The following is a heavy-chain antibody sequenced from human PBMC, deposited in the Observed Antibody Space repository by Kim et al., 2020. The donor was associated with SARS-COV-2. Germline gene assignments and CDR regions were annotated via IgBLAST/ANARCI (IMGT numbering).Heavy chain of an antibody. CDR2: IKSKTDGGTT. CDR3: TTARALYSSGWYGSVYYYGMDV. D-gene: IGHD6-19*01. J-gene: IGHJ6*02. CDR1: GFTLSNAW. V-gene: IGHV3-15*01. Sequence: GGSLRLSCAASGFTLSNAWMSWVRQAPGKGLEWVGRIKSKTDGGTTDYAAPVKGRFTISRDDSKNTLYLQMNSLKTEDTAVYYCTTARALYSSGWYGSVYYYGMDVWGQGTTVTVSS.